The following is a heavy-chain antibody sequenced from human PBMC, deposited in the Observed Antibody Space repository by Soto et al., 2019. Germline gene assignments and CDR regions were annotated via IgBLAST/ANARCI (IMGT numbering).Heavy chain of an antibody. V-gene: IGHV1-18*01. CDR2: ISAYNGNT. D-gene: IGHD2-15*01. CDR3: ARGGYCSGGSCYWFGGDYARGAFDI. J-gene: IGHJ3*02. Sequence: QVQLVQSGAEVKKPGASVKVSCKASGYTFTSYGISWVRQAPGQGLEWMGWISAYNGNTNYAQKLQGRVTMTTDTSTSTAYMELRSLRSDDTAVYDCARGGYCSGGSCYWFGGDYARGAFDIWGQGTMVTVSS. CDR1: GYTFTSYG.